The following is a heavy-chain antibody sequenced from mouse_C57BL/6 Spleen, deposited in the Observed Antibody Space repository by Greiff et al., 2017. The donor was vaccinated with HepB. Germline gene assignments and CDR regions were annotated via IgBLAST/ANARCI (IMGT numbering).Heavy chain of an antibody. Sequence: VKLQQPGAELVMPGASVKLSCKASGYTFTSYWMHWVKQRPGQGLEWIGEIDPSDSYTNYNQKFKGKSTLTVDKSSSTAYMQLSSLTSEDSAVYYCAVTARFAYWGQGTLVTVSA. CDR1: GYTFTSYW. J-gene: IGHJ3*01. CDR2: IDPSDSYT. CDR3: AVTARFAY. D-gene: IGHD3-2*01. V-gene: IGHV1-69*01.